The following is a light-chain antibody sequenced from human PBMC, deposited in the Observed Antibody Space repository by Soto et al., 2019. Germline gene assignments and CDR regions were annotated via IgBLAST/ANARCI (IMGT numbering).Light chain of an antibody. J-gene: IGKJ1*01. V-gene: IGKV1-5*01. CDR1: QGISNW. CDR2: DVS. Sequence: DIQMTQSPSTLSASVGDRVTITCRASQGISNWLAWYQQKPGKAPKLLIYDVSSLQSGVPSRFSGSGSGTEFTLTISSLQPDDFATYYCQQYNTFWTFGQGTKVDIK. CDR3: QQYNTFWT.